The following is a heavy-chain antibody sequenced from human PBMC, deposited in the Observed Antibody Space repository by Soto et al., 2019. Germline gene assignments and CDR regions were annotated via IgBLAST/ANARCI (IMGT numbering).Heavy chain of an antibody. CDR3: AKDTRYSSSSLDY. Sequence: EVQLVESGGGLVQPGRSLRLSCAASGFTFDDYAMHWVRQAPGKGLEWVSGISWDSGSIGYADSVKGRFTISRDNAKNSLYLQMNSLRAEDTALSYCAKDTRYSSSSLDYWGQGTLVTVSS. CDR1: GFTFDDYA. J-gene: IGHJ4*02. CDR2: ISWDSGSI. V-gene: IGHV3-9*01. D-gene: IGHD6-6*01.